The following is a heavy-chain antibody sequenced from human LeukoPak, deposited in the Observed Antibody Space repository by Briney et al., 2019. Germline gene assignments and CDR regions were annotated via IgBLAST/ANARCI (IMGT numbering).Heavy chain of an antibody. D-gene: IGHD2/OR15-2a*01. CDR2: ISRNGGST. CDR3: VKDLRSDFMGVLSRYLSY. CDR1: GFTFSSFA. V-gene: IGHV3-64D*09. Sequence: GGSLRLSCSASGFTFSSFAMHWVRQTPGKGLEYVAAISRNGGSTYYADSVKGRFTISRDNSKSTLYLQMSSLRAEDTAVYLCVKDLRSDFMGVLSRYLSYWGQGTLVTVSS. J-gene: IGHJ4*02.